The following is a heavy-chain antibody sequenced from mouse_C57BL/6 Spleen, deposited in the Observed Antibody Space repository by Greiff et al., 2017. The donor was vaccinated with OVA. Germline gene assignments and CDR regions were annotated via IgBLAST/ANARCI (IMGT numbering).Heavy chain of an antibody. J-gene: IGHJ1*03. D-gene: IGHD1-1*02. CDR2: IDPNNGGT. V-gene: IGHV1-72*01. CDR3: ASDCCGYDWYFDV. Sequence: VHLLQSGPELVKPGASVKLSCKASGYTFTSYWMHWVKQRPGRGLEWIGRIDPNNGGTNNNEKFKGKATLTVDKPSSTAYMQLRSLTSEDSAVYYCASDCCGYDWYFDVWGTGTTVTVSS. CDR1: GYTFTSYW.